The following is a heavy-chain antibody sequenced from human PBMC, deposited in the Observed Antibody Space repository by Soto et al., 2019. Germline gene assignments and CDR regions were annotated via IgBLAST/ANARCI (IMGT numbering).Heavy chain of an antibody. D-gene: IGHD3-22*01. V-gene: IGHV3-30*09. Sequence: VQLVESGGGEVQPGRSLRLSCAASGFKYTDFALHWVRQAPGKGLEWVAIISYDGSDKYYADSVKGRFVISRDNPKNTLYLEMNRLSPEDTAVYFCARRVWDSCYAIDVWGQGTTVTVFS. CDR1: GFKYTDFA. CDR2: ISYDGSDK. CDR3: ARRVWDSCYAIDV. J-gene: IGHJ6*02.